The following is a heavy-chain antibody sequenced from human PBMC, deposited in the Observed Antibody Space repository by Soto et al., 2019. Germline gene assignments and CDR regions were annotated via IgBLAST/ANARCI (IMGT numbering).Heavy chain of an antibody. J-gene: IGHJ6*02. V-gene: IGHV3-33*01. D-gene: IGHD2-21*01. CDR2: IWYDGSNK. CDR3: ARDQDGGDDYYYYYGMDV. Sequence: GGSLRLSCAASGFTFSSYGMHWVRQAPGKGLEWVAVIWYDGSNKYYADSVKGRFTISRDNSKNTLYLQMNSLRAEDTAVYYCARDQDGGDDYYYYYGMDVWGXGTTVNVSS. CDR1: GFTFSSYG.